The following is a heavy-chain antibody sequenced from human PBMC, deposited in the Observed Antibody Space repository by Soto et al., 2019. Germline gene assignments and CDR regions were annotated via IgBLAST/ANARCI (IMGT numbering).Heavy chain of an antibody. V-gene: IGHV4-34*01. CDR3: ARGSGIVALPGELEDVKYDY. CDR2: INESGST. CDR1: GQSFSGHS. J-gene: IGHJ4*02. D-gene: IGHD1-1*01. Sequence: QVQLQQWGAGLVKPSETLSLSCAVYGQSFSGHSWAWIRQPPGKGLEWIGEINESGSTYYNPSLKRRVTISTDTSKNQFSLKLSFVSAADTAAYFCARGSGIVALPGELEDVKYDYWGQGTLVNVSS.